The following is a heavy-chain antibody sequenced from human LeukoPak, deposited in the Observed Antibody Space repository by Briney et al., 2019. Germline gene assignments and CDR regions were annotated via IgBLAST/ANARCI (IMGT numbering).Heavy chain of an antibody. CDR1: GYTFTGYY. V-gene: IGHV1-2*02. Sequence: ASVKLSCKASGYTFTGYYMHWVRQAPGQGLEWMGWINPNCGGTNYAQKFQGRVTMTRDTSISTAYMELSRLRSDDTAVYYCARESSGSPWEVRPYYYYMDVWGKGTTVTVSS. J-gene: IGHJ6*03. CDR3: ARESSGSPWEVRPYYYYMDV. D-gene: IGHD1-26*01. CDR2: INPNCGGT.